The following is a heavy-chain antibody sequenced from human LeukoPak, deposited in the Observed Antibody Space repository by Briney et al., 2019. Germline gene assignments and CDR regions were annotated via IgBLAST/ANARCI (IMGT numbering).Heavy chain of an antibody. CDR3: AKGAVERGDYFDY. J-gene: IGHJ4*02. CDR2: TSGSGGST. CDR1: GFTFSSYA. Sequence: PGGSLRLSCAASGFTFSSYAMSWVRQAPGKGLEWVSATSGSGGSTYYADSAKGRFTISRDNSKNTLYLQMNSLRAEDTAVYYRAKGAVERGDYFDYWGQGTLVTVSS. V-gene: IGHV3-23*01. D-gene: IGHD2-21*01.